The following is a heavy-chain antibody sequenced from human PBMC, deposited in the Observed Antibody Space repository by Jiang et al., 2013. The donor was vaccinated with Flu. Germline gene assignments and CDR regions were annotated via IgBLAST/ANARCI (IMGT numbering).Heavy chain of an antibody. CDR2: INPNSGGT. CDR3: ARGWAGDLNYYYMDV. V-gene: IGHV1-2*04. J-gene: IGHJ6*03. D-gene: IGHD3-3*01. CDR1: GYTFTGYY. Sequence: KASGYTFTGYYMHWVRQAPGQGLEWMGWINPNSGGTNYAQKFQGWVTMTRDTSISTAYMELSRLRSDDTAVYYCARGWAGDLNYYYMDVWGKGTTVTVSS.